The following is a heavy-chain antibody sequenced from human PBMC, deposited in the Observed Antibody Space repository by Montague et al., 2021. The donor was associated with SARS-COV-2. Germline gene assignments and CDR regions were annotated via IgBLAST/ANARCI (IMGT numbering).Heavy chain of an antibody. Sequence: SLRLSYAPSGFTFSSYGMHWVRQAPGKGLEWVAVIWYDGSNKYYADSVKGRFTISRDNSKNTLYLQMNSLRAEDTAVYYCARVRGYDFLTGYLDFWGQGTLVTVSS. CDR1: GFTFSSYG. CDR3: ARVRGYDFLTGYLDF. D-gene: IGHD3-9*01. CDR2: IWYDGSNK. V-gene: IGHV3-33*01. J-gene: IGHJ4*02.